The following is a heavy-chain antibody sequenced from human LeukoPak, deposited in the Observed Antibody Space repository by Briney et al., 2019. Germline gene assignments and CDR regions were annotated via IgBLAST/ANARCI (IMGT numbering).Heavy chain of an antibody. V-gene: IGHV4-59*01. CDR1: GGSISSYY. CDR2: IYYSGST. J-gene: IGHJ6*02. D-gene: IGHD6-6*01. Sequence: PSETLSLTCTVSGGSISSYYWSWIRQPPGKGLEWIGYIYYSGSTNYNPSLKSRVTISVDTSKNQFSLKLSSVTAADTAVYYCARSEYSSSFAPRSYGMDVWGQGTTVTVSS. CDR3: ARSEYSSSFAPRSYGMDV.